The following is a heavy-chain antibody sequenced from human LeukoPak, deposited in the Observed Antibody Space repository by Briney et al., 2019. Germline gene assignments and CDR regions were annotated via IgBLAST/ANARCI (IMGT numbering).Heavy chain of an antibody. CDR1: EFTSSNYP. J-gene: IGHJ5*02. CDR2: ITGSGGST. CDR3: AKAHYASGRYDCFDH. D-gene: IGHD3-10*01. Sequence: PGGSLRLSCAASEFTSSNYPMIWVRQAPGRGLDWVSTITGSGGSTYYADSVKGRFTISRDNSKNTLYLQMNSLRADDTAVYYCAKAHYASGRYDCFDHCGQGTLVTVSS. V-gene: IGHV3-23*01.